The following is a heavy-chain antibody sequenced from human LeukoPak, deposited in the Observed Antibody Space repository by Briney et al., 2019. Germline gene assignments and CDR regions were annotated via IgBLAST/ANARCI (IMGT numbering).Heavy chain of an antibody. Sequence: SETLSLTCTVSGGSISSSSYYWGWIRQPPGKGLEWIGSIYYSGSTYYNPSLKSRVTISVDTSKNQFSLKLSSVTAADTAVYYCARRKLRKGNYYVDVWGKGTTVTISS. J-gene: IGHJ6*03. D-gene: IGHD3-16*01. V-gene: IGHV4-39*07. CDR3: ARRKLRKGNYYVDV. CDR1: GGSISSSSYY. CDR2: IYYSGST.